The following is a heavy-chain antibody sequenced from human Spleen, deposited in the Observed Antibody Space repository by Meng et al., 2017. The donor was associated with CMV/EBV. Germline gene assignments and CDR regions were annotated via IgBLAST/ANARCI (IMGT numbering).Heavy chain of an antibody. Sequence: ASVQVSCKASGYTFSSYGITWVRQAPGQGLEWMGWISAYNGNTDSAQKFQGRVTMTTDTSTSTAYMELRSLTSDDTAVYYCGRVDIIKPAVLVPMYYYYGMDVWGHGTTVTVSS. D-gene: IGHD3-3*01. CDR1: GYTFSSYG. V-gene: IGHV1-18*01. CDR2: ISAYNGNT. J-gene: IGHJ6*02. CDR3: GRVDIIKPAVLVPMYYYYGMDV.